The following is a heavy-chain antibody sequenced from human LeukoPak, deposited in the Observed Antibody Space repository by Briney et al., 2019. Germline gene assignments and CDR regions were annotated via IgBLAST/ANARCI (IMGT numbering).Heavy chain of an antibody. CDR2: INPSGGST. D-gene: IGHD6-13*01. CDR1: GYTVTSYY. V-gene: IGHV1-46*01. Sequence: ASVKVSCKASGYTVTSYYMHWVRQAPGQGLEWMGIINPSGGSTSYAQKFQGRVTMTRDMSTSTVYMELSSLRPEDTAVYYCAKVLGEYSIRSKPLDTWGQGTLVTVSS. CDR3: AKVLGEYSIRSKPLDT. J-gene: IGHJ5*02.